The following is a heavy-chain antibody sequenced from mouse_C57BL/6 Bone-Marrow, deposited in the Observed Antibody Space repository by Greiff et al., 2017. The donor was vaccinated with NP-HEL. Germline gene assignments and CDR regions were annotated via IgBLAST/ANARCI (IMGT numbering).Heavy chain of an antibody. V-gene: IGHV1-82*01. CDR2: IYPGDGDT. CDR1: GYAFSSSW. D-gene: IGHD3-1*01. Sequence: QVQLQQSGPELVKPGASVKISCKASGYAFSSSWMNWVKQRPGKGLEWIGRIYPGDGDTNYNGKFKGKATLTADKSSSTAYMQLSSLTSEDSAVYFCARSGDPAWFAYWGLGTLVTVSA. CDR3: ARSGDPAWFAY. J-gene: IGHJ3*01.